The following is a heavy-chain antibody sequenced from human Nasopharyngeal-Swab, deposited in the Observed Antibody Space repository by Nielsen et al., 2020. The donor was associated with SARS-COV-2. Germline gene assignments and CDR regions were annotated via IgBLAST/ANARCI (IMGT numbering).Heavy chain of an antibody. J-gene: IGHJ6*02. CDR1: GFTFDDYA. CDR2: ISWNSGSI. V-gene: IGHV3-9*01. CDR3: AKGYGYGGDHYYYYGMDV. D-gene: IGHD5-18*01. Sequence: GGSLRLSCAASGFTFDDYAMHWVRQAPGKGLEWVSGISWNSGSIGYADSVKGRFTISRDNAKNSLYLQMNSLRAEDTALYYCAKGYGYGGDHYYYYGMDVWGQGTTVTVSS.